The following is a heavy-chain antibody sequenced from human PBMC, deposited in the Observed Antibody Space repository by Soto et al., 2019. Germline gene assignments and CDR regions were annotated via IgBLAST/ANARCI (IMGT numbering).Heavy chain of an antibody. V-gene: IGHV3-23*01. J-gene: IGHJ4*02. CDR2: FRSGGDDDTT. CDR3: AKKVNSGSGSQFFDY. D-gene: IGHD3-10*01. CDR1: GFTFSSYS. Sequence: PLGVLRLSCAASGFTFSSYSMSWVRQAPGKGLEWVSGFRSGGDDDTTYYADSVRGRFTISRDNSKNTLFLQMNSLRAEDTAIYYCAKKVNSGSGSQFFDYWGQGTLVTVS.